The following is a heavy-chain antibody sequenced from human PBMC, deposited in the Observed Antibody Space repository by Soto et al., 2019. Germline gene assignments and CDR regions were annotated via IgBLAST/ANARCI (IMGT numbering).Heavy chain of an antibody. CDR1: GFTFSSYG. CDR3: AKEAGGDFAAEIDYYYGMDV. Sequence: PGGSLRLSCAASGFTFSSYGIHWVRQAPGKGLEWVAVISYDGSNKYYADSVKGRFTISRDNSKNTLYLQMNSLRAEDTAVYYCAKEAGGDFAAEIDYYYGMDVWGQGTTVTVSS. D-gene: IGHD2-21*02. CDR2: ISYDGSNK. J-gene: IGHJ6*02. V-gene: IGHV3-30*18.